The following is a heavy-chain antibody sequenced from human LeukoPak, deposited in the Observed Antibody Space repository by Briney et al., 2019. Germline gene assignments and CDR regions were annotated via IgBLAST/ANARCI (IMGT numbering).Heavy chain of an antibody. CDR3: ARGRGYGYGVDY. CDR2: IYYSGST. V-gene: IGHV4-39*07. J-gene: IGHJ4*02. Sequence: SETLSLTCTVSGGSVSSRSHYWGWIRQPPGKGLEWIASIYYSGSTSYNPSLQSRVTISVDTSKNQFSLKLTSVTAADTGVYFCARGRGYGYGVDYWGQGTLVTVSS. CDR1: GGSVSSRSHY. D-gene: IGHD5-18*01.